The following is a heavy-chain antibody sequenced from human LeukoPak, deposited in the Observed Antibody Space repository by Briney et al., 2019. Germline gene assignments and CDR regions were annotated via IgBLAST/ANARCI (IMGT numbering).Heavy chain of an antibody. CDR2: INTNTGNP. J-gene: IGHJ6*02. Sequence: ASVKVSCKASGYTFTSYGISWVRQAPGQGLEWMGWINTNTGNPTYAQGFTGRFVFSLDTSVSTAYLQISSLKAEDTAVYYCARGERLGYCSSTSCYTGGMDVWGQGTTVTVSS. D-gene: IGHD2-2*02. CDR3: ARGERLGYCSSTSCYTGGMDV. CDR1: GYTFTSYG. V-gene: IGHV7-4-1*02.